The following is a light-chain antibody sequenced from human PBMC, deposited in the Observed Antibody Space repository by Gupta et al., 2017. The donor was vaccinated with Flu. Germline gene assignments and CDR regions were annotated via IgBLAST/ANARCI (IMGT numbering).Light chain of an antibody. V-gene: IGLV8-61*01. CDR2: STN. CDR3: MLFRDSGISL. J-gene: IGLJ2*01. CDR1: SGPVSSTHY. Sequence: QTVVHQEPPFSVSPGGTVTVTYGLSSGPVSSTHYPSWYQQPPGQPPRTLIYSTNTRSSGVPDRFSGSILGNKSALTITGAQADDDSYYYCMLFRDSGISLFGGGTKLTVL.